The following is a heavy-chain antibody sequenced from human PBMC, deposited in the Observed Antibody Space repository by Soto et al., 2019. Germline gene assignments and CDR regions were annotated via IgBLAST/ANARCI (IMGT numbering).Heavy chain of an antibody. Sequence: VASVKVSCKASGYTFTGYYMHWVRQAPGQGLEWMGWINPNSGGTNYAQKFQGRVTMTRDTSISTAYMELSRLRSDDTAVYYCARVRSIAAAVEGFDYCGQGPLVTVYS. D-gene: IGHD6-13*01. CDR1: GYTFTGYY. J-gene: IGHJ4*02. CDR2: INPNSGGT. CDR3: ARVRSIAAAVEGFDY. V-gene: IGHV1-2*02.